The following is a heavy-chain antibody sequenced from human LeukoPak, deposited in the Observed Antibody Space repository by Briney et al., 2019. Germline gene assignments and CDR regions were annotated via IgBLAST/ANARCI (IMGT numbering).Heavy chain of an antibody. CDR2: IYSGGST. CDR1: GFTVSSNF. D-gene: IGHD3-22*01. J-gene: IGHJ4*02. Sequence: PGGSLRLSCAASGFTVSSNFMSWVRQAPGKGLEWVSVIYSGGSTYYADSVKGRFAISRDNSKNTLYLQMNSLRAEDTAVYYCAREAYYDSSGYYKLDCWGQGTLVTVSS. CDR3: AREAYYDSSGYYKLDC. V-gene: IGHV3-53*01.